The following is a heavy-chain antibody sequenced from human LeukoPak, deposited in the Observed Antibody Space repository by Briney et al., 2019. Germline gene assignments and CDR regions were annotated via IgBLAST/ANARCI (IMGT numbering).Heavy chain of an antibody. CDR3: VTTWGAHYWYFDL. CDR1: GFTFSRYG. D-gene: IGHD1-26*01. V-gene: IGHV3-30*02. CDR2: IRDDGSTR. J-gene: IGHJ2*01. Sequence: GGSLRLSCAASGFTFSRYGLHWVRQAPGKGLEWVAFIRDDGSTRYYADSVKGRFTVSRDNAKNSLYLQMNSLRAEDTAVYYCVTTWGAHYWYFDLWGRGALVTVSS.